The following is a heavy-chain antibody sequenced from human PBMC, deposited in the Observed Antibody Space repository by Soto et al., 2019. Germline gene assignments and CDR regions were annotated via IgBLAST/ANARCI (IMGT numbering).Heavy chain of an antibody. CDR2: MNPNSGNT. CDR3: ARETGIVGANGIVTDAPTVTDIPNPLQSLP. CDR1: GYTFTSYD. Sequence: ASVKVSCKASGYTFTSYDINWVRQATGQGLEWMGWMNPNSGNTGYAQKFQGRVTMTRNTSISTAYMELSSLRSEDTAVYYCARETGIVGANGIVTDAPTVTDIPNPLQSLPWGQ. J-gene: IGHJ5*02. D-gene: IGHD1-26*01. V-gene: IGHV1-8*01.